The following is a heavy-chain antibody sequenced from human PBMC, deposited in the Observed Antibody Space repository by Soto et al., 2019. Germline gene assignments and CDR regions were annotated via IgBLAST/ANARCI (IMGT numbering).Heavy chain of an antibody. J-gene: IGHJ6*02. V-gene: IGHV3-23*01. CDR3: ARSSELSGYYYYGMDV. CDR2: ISGSGGST. Sequence: GGSLRLSCAATGFTFSSYAMSWVRQAPGKGLEWVSAISGSGGSTYYADSVKGRFTISRDNSKNTLYLQMNSLRAEDTAVYYCARSSELSGYYYYGMDVWGQGTTVTVSS. D-gene: IGHD2-15*01. CDR1: GFTFSSYA.